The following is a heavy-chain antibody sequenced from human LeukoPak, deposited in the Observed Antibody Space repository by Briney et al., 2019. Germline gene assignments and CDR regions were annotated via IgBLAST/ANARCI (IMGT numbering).Heavy chain of an antibody. CDR1: GYTFTGYY. CDR2: VNTHTGAT. V-gene: IGHV1-2*02. Sequence: ASVKVSCKASGYTFTGYYMPWVRQAPGQGLEWMGWVNTHTGATNYAQKFQGAVTMTRDTSISTAYMELSRPRSDDTAMYYCARSGRGHVYGFFDYWGQGTLVTVSS. CDR3: ARSGRGHVYGFFDY. D-gene: IGHD3-10*01. J-gene: IGHJ4*02.